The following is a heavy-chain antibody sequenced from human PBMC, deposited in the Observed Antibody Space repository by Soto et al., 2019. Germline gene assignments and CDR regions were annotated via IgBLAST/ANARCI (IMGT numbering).Heavy chain of an antibody. Sequence: PSETLSLTWAVSRYSIGSGYYWDWIRRPPGKGLEWIGSIYHSGSTYYNPSLKSRVTISLDTSKNQFSLKLSSVTAADTAVYYCARRSWALNAGWFDPWGQGTLVTVSS. CDR2: IYHSGST. CDR3: ARRSWALNAGWFDP. V-gene: IGHV4-38-2*01. CDR1: RYSIGSGYY. J-gene: IGHJ5*02.